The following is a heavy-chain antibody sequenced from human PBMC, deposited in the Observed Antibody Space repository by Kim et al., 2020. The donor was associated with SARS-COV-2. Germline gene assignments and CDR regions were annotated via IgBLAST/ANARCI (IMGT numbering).Heavy chain of an antibody. Sequence: SETLSLTCTVSGGSITGYFWSWIRQPPGKGLEWIGYIYYSGSTNYNPSLKSRVTISVDTSKNQFSLKLSSVTAADTAVYYCARSNNWPWLINWGQGTLVTVSS. CDR3: ARSNNWPWLIN. CDR2: IYYSGST. V-gene: IGHV4-59*08. J-gene: IGHJ4*02. D-gene: IGHD6-19*01. CDR1: GGSITGYF.